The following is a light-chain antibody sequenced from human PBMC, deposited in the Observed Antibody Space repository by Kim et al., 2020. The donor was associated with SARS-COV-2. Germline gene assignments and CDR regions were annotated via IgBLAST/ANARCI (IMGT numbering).Light chain of an antibody. J-gene: IGKJ2*01. CDR3: LQHKSYPYT. CDR2: AAS. V-gene: IGKV1-9*01. CDR1: QSISSY. Sequence: DIQMTQSPSSLSASVGDRVTITCRASQSISSYLNWYQQKPGKAPKLLIYAASTLQSGVPSRFSGSGSGTEFTLTINSLQPEDFATYYCLQHKSYPYTFGQGTKLEI.